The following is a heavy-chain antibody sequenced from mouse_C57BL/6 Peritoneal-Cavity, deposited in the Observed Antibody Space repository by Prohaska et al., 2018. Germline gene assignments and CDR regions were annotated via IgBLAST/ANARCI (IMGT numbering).Heavy chain of an antibody. V-gene: IGHV11-2*01. CDR2: IKSECSAI. Sequence: EVQLLETGGGLVQPGGSRGLSCEGSGFTFSGFWMSWVRQTPGKTLEWIGDIKSECSAINYAPSIKDRFTIFRDNYKSTLYLQMSNVRSEDTATYFCMRYGNYWYFDVWGTGTTVTVSS. D-gene: IGHD2-1*01. J-gene: IGHJ1*03. CDR3: MRYGNYWYFDV. CDR1: GFTFSGFW.